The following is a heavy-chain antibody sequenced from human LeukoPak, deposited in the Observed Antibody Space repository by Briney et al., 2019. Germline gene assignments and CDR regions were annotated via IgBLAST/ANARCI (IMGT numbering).Heavy chain of an antibody. Sequence: PGGSLRLSCAASGFTFSSYSMNWVRQAPGKGLEWVSYISSSSSTIYYADSVKGRFTISRDNAKNSLYLQMNSLRAEDTAVYCCARDSRNGIVVVPFDYWGQGTLVTVSS. CDR3: ARDSRNGIVVVPFDY. CDR1: GFTFSSYS. V-gene: IGHV3-48*01. CDR2: ISSSSSTI. D-gene: IGHD3-22*01. J-gene: IGHJ4*02.